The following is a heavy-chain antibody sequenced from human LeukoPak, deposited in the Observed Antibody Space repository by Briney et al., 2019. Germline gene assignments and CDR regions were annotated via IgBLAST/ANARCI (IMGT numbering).Heavy chain of an antibody. CDR2: INLNSGGT. J-gene: IGHJ4*02. Sequence: ASVKVSCKASGGTFSSYAISWVRQAPGQGLEWMGRINLNSGGTNYAQKFQGRVTMTRDTSISTAYMELSRLRSGDTAVYYCARYITVGATYQHFDYWGQGTLVTVSS. CDR1: GGTFSSYA. D-gene: IGHD1-26*01. V-gene: IGHV1-2*06. CDR3: ARYITVGATYQHFDY.